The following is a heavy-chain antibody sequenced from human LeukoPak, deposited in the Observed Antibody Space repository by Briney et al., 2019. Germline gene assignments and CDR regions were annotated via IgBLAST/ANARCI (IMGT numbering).Heavy chain of an antibody. J-gene: IGHJ3*02. Sequence: GTSVKVSCKASGFTFINSAMQWVRQARGQRLEWIGWIVVGSANTNYAQKFQERVTITRDMSTSTAYMELSSLRSEDTAVYYCAAEYYTRGTNAFDIWGQGTMVTVSS. CDR3: AAEYYTRGTNAFDI. V-gene: IGHV1-58*02. CDR2: IVVGSANT. CDR1: GFTFINSA. D-gene: IGHD3-3*01.